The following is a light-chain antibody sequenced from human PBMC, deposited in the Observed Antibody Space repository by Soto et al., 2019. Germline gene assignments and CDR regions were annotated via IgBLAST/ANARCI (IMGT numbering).Light chain of an antibody. CDR2: GAS. J-gene: IGKJ1*01. V-gene: IGKV1-5*01. Sequence: DIQLTQSPPTLSASVGDRVTITCRASQSIRYYLAWYQQLPGKAPKLLIYGASSLQSGVPSRCSGSGFGTEFSLTISSLQPDDFATYFCQHHNSYSQTFGQGTKVEIK. CDR1: QSIRYY. CDR3: QHHNSYSQT.